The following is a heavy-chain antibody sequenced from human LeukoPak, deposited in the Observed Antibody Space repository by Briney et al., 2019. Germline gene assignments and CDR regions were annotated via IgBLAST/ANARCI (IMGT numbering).Heavy chain of an antibody. CDR3: AKAPGHSIYYGAKGPFDY. CDR2: ISGSGGSI. Sequence: GGSLRLSCAASGFTFSSYAMSWVRQAPGKGLEWVSAISGSGGSIYYADSVKGRFTISRDNSKNTLYLQMNSLRAEDTAVYYCAKAPGHSIYYGAKGPFDYWGQGTLVTVSS. V-gene: IGHV3-23*01. D-gene: IGHD3-22*01. J-gene: IGHJ4*02. CDR1: GFTFSSYA.